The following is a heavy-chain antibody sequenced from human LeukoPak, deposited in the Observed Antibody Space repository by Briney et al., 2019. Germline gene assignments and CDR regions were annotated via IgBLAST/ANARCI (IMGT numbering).Heavy chain of an antibody. CDR2: IRDKTKSYAT. CDR1: GFTFSDHY. J-gene: IGHJ5*02. D-gene: IGHD4-23*01. Sequence: PGGSLRLSCAASGFTFSDHYMDWVRQAPGKGLEWVGRIRDKTKSYATEYAASVNGRFTISRDDSTSSLHLQMNSLKTEDTAVYYCARGGTAVTGNLFDRWGQGTLLTVSP. V-gene: IGHV3-72*01. CDR3: ARGGTAVTGNLFDR.